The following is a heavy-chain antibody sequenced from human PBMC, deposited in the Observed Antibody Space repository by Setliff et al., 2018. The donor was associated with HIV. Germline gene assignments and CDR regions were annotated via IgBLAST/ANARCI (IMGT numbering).Heavy chain of an antibody. CDR1: GFAFSTYA. Sequence: GGSLRLSCAASGFAFSTYAMSWVRQAPGKGLEWVSAISDRGGGTYHADSVKGRFTISRDNAKNSLYLQMNSLRAEDTAVYYCARDSRPRSGFWVSDYYYYMDVWGKGTTVTVSS. V-gene: IGHV3-23*01. CDR2: ISDRGGGT. CDR3: ARDSRPRSGFWVSDYYYYMDV. J-gene: IGHJ6*03. D-gene: IGHD3-3*01.